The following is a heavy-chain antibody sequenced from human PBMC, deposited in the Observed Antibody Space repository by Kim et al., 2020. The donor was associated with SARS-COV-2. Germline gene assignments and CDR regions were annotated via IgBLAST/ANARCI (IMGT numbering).Heavy chain of an antibody. Sequence: GGSLRLSCAASGFTFSNAWMSWVRQAPGKGLEWVGRIKSKTDGGTTDYAAPVKGRFTISRDDSKNTLYLQMNSLKTEDTAVYYCTTEGTAMVTSLFFDYWGQGTLVTVSS. D-gene: IGHD5-18*01. V-gene: IGHV3-15*01. CDR1: GFTFSNAW. CDR2: IKSKTDGGTT. CDR3: TTEGTAMVTSLFFDY. J-gene: IGHJ4*02.